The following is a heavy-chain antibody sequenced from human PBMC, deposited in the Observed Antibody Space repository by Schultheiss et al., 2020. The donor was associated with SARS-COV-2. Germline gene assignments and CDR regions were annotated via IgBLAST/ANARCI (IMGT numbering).Heavy chain of an antibody. CDR1: GFTFSSYG. V-gene: IGHV3-30*18. CDR2: ISYDGSNK. J-gene: IGHJ6*02. CDR3: TKDITAGGADV. D-gene: IGHD1-14*01. Sequence: GESLKISCAASGFTFSSYGMHWVRQAPGKGLEWVAVISYDGSNKYYADSVKGRFIISRDNAKNSVYLQMNSLRAEDAALYYCTKDITAGGADVWGQGTTVTVSS.